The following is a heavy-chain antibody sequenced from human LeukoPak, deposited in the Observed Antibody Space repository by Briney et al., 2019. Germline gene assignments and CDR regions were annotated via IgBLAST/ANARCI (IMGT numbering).Heavy chain of an antibody. J-gene: IGHJ6*02. Sequence: KPSETLSLTCTVSGGSISSYYWSWIRQPPGKGLEWIGYIYYSGSTNYNPSLKSRVTISVDTSKNQFSLKLSSVTAADTAVYYCARLLSGLTVRGVYYGMDVWGQGTTVTVSS. D-gene: IGHD3-10*01. V-gene: IGHV4-59*08. CDR3: ARLLSGLTVRGVYYGMDV. CDR2: IYYSGST. CDR1: GGSISSYY.